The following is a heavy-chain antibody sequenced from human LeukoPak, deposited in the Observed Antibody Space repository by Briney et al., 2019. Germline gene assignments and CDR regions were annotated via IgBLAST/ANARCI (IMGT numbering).Heavy chain of an antibody. CDR3: ARHRGSSSLFDY. V-gene: IGHV4-59*04. D-gene: IGHD6-6*01. CDR2: IYYSGST. CDR1: GGSISSYY. J-gene: IGHJ4*02. Sequence: SETLSLTCTVSGGSISSYYWSWIRQPPGKGLEWIGYIYYSGSTYYNPSLKSRVTISVDTSKNQFSLRLSSVTAADTAVYYCARHRGSSSLFDYWGQGTLVTVSS.